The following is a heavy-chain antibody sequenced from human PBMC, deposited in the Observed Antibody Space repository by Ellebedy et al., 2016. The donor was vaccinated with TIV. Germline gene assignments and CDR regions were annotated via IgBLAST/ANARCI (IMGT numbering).Heavy chain of an antibody. CDR3: VRDRGRPDSFDL. J-gene: IGHJ3*01. CDR2: VNGDESTT. V-gene: IGHV3-74*01. CDR1: GFTVSDYF. Sequence: PSETLSLTCAGSGFTVSDYFMSWVRQAPGKGLAWVSHVNGDESTTVYADSVKGRFTISKDIAKSTLFLQMNSLRAEDTAVYYCVRDRGRPDSFDLWGRGTMVIVSS.